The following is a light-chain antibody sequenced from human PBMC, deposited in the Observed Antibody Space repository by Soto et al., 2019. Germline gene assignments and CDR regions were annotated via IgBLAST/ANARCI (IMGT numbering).Light chain of an antibody. J-gene: IGKJ1*01. CDR2: DTS. V-gene: IGKV3-11*01. CDR3: QQRATWPWT. CDR1: QSIAIY. Sequence: IVLTQSPATLSFSPGERATLSCRAGQSIAIYLAWYQQKSGQSPRLLIYDTSNRAPGIPDRFSGSGSGTDFTLTISSLEPEDFAVYYCQQRATWPWTFGQGTTVEIK.